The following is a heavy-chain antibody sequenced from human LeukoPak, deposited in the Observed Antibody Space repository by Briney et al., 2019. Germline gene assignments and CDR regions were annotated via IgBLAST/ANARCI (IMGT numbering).Heavy chain of an antibody. CDR1: GYTFTGYY. CDR2: INPNSGGT. V-gene: IGHV1-2*02. Sequence: ASVKVSCKASGYTFTGYYMHWVRQAPGQGLEWMGWINPNSGGTNYAQKFQGRVTMTRDTSISTAYMELSRLRSDDTAVYYCARGRAYYDILTGYYTGGYWGQGTLVTVSS. J-gene: IGHJ4*02. CDR3: ARGRAYYDILTGYYTGGY. D-gene: IGHD3-9*01.